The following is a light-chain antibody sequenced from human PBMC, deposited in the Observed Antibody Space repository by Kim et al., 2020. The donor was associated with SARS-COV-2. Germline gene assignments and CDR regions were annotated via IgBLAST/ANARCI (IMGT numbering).Light chain of an antibody. CDR1: SLRSYF. Sequence: ALGQTVSITCQGDSLRSYFTSWYQKRRGQAHVFVIYGNNNRASGIPDRFSGSRSGNTASLTITGAQAEDEADYCCLCRDSSGNIWLFGGGTQLTVL. CDR2: GNN. CDR3: LCRDSSGNIWL. V-gene: IGLV3-19*01. J-gene: IGLJ3*02.